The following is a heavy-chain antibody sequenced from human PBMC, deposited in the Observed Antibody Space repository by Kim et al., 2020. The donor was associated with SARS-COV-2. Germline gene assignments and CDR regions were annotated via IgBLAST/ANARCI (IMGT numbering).Heavy chain of an antibody. V-gene: IGHV1-24*01. CDR2: FDPEDGET. Sequence: ASVKVSCKVSGYTLTELSMHWVRQAPGKGLEWMGGFDPEDGETIYSQKFHDRVTMTADTSTDTAYMELSSLRSEDTAVYYCARGGIFGVANTFYPWGQGT. D-gene: IGHD3-3*01. J-gene: IGHJ5*02. CDR1: GYTLTELS. CDR3: ARGGIFGVANTFYP.